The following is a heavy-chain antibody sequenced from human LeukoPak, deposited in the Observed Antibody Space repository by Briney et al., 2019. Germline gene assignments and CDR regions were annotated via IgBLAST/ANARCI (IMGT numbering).Heavy chain of an antibody. V-gene: IGHV3-21*01. D-gene: IGHD3-10*01. CDR3: ARDRHYGSGSGDY. CDR1: GFTFSSYS. Sequence: GGSLRLSCAASGFTFSSYSMNWVRQAPRKGLEWVSSISSSSSYIYYADSVKGRFTISRDNAKNSLYLQMNSLRAEDTAVYYCARDRHYGSGSGDYWGQGTLVTVSS. J-gene: IGHJ4*02. CDR2: ISSSSSYI.